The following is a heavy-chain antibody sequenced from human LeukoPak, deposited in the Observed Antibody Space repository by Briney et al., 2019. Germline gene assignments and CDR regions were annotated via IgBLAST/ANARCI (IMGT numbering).Heavy chain of an antibody. Sequence: ASVKVSCKVSGYTLTELSMQWVRQAPGKGLEWTGGFDPEDGETIYAQNFQGRVTLTEDKSTDTVYMELNSLTSEDTAVYYCAIPSGTFLAYYFGLDVWGQGTTVTVSS. CDR2: FDPEDGET. V-gene: IGHV1-24*01. CDR1: GYTLTELS. D-gene: IGHD1-26*01. J-gene: IGHJ6*02. CDR3: AIPSGTFLAYYFGLDV.